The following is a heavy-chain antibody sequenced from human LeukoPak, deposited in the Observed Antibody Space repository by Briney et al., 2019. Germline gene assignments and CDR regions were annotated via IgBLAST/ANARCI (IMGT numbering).Heavy chain of an antibody. V-gene: IGHV4-31*03. J-gene: IGHJ3*02. Sequence: PSQTLSLTCTVSGGSIRNGDYYWSWIRQHPGKGLEWIGYIYYTGGTYYNASLKSRVTISLDTSKNRFSLKLSAVTAADTAVYYCARKRVDGFDIWGQGTMVTVSS. CDR2: IYYTGGT. CDR1: GGSIRNGDYY. CDR3: ARKRVDGFDI.